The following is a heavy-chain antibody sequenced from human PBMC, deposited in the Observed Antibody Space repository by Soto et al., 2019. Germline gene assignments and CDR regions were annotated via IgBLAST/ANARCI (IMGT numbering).Heavy chain of an antibody. V-gene: IGHV4-34*01. CDR3: ARESHDILTGPPWVWYFDL. CDR2: INDRGSI. J-gene: IGHJ2*01. D-gene: IGHD3-9*01. CDR1: GGSFSGYY. Sequence: QVQLQQWGAGPLSPLETPSLTCGVSGGSFSGYYWAWFRQSPVKGLEWIGEINDRGSINYNPSLKSRVSISVDTSKNHYSLNLRSVTAADTAVYYCARESHDILTGPPWVWYFDLWGRGTLVTVSS.